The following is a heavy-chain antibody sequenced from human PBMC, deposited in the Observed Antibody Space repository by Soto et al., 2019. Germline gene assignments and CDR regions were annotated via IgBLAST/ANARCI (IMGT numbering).Heavy chain of an antibody. CDR1: GGSISSGDYY. V-gene: IGHV4-30-4*01. J-gene: IGHJ4*02. D-gene: IGHD3-3*01. CDR3: ARTKADTIFGVVIGYYFDY. CDR2: IYYSGST. Sequence: QVQLQESGPGLVKPSQTLSLTCTVSGGSISSGDYYWSWIRQPPGKGLEWIGYIYYSGSTYYNPSLKSRVTLSVATSKNQFSLKLSSVTAADTDVYYCARTKADTIFGVVIGYYFDYWGQGTLVTVSS.